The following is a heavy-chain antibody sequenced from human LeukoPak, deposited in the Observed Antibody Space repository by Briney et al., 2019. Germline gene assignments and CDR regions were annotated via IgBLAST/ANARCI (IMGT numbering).Heavy chain of an antibody. J-gene: IGHJ4*02. Sequence: GGSLRLSCAASGFTFSSYEMNWVRQAPGKGLEWVSYISSSGSTIYYADSLKGRFTISRDNTKNSLYLQMNSLRAEDTAVYYCARDGNYYDSSGYPFDYWGQGTLVTVSS. CDR2: ISSSGSTI. CDR1: GFTFSSYE. V-gene: IGHV3-48*03. D-gene: IGHD3-22*01. CDR3: ARDGNYYDSSGYPFDY.